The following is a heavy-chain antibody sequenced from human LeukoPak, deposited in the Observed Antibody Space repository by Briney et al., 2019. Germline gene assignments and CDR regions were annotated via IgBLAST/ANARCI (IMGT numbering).Heavy chain of an antibody. CDR1: GFTFSSYA. CDR2: ISDSGDTT. Sequence: GGSLRLSCAASGFTFSSYAMTWVRQAPGRGLEWVSVISDSGDTTHYADSMKGRFTMSRDNSKNTLYLQMNSLRAEDTAVYYCARDSRGYIFDNWGQGTLVTVSS. D-gene: IGHD3-22*01. CDR3: ARDSRGYIFDN. V-gene: IGHV3-23*01. J-gene: IGHJ4*02.